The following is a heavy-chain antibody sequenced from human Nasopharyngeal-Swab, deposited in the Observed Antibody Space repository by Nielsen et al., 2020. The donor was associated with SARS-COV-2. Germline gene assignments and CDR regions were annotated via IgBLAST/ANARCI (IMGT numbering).Heavy chain of an antibody. CDR2: IYYSGST. V-gene: IGHV4-59*01. Sequence: SETLSLTCTVSGASISSYYWSWIRQPPGKGLEWIGYIYYSGSTNYNPSLKSRVTISVDTSKNQFSRKLSSVTAADTAVYYCARAGVGGAFDIWGQWTMVTVSS. D-gene: IGHD3-16*01. CDR1: GASISSYY. CDR3: ARAGVGGAFDI. J-gene: IGHJ3*02.